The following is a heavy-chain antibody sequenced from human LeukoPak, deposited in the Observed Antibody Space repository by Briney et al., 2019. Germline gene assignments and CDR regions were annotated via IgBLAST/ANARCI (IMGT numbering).Heavy chain of an antibody. CDR1: GFIFSDYY. CDR3: ASTDYGGNSYYFDY. J-gene: IGHJ4*02. V-gene: IGHV3-11*01. Sequence: GGSLRLSCAASGFIFSDYYMSWIRQAPGKGLEWVSYISSSGSTIYYADSVKGRFTISRDNAKNSLYLQMNSLRAEDTAVYYCASTDYGGNSYYFDYWGQGTLVTVSS. D-gene: IGHD4-23*01. CDR2: ISSSGSTI.